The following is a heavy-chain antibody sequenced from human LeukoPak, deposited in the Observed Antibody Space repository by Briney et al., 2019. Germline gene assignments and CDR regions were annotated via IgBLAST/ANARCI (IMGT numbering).Heavy chain of an antibody. V-gene: IGHV3-7*01. CDR3: ARDADYDILTGYYGAQGPFDY. Sequence: PGGSLRLSCAASGFTFSIYCMSWVRQAPGKGLEGVANIKQDGSEKYYVDSVKGRFTISRDNAKNSLYLQMNSLRAEDTAVYYCARDADYDILTGYYGAQGPFDYWGQGTLVTVSS. CDR2: IKQDGSEK. J-gene: IGHJ4*02. CDR1: GFTFSIYC. D-gene: IGHD3-9*01.